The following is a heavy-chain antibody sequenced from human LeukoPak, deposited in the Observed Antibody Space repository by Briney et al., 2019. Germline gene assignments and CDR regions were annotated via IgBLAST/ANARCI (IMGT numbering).Heavy chain of an antibody. D-gene: IGHD6-19*01. Sequence: GGSLRLSCAASGFTFTKYWMSWVRQAPGKGLEWVAFIRYDGSNKYYADSVKGRFTISRDNSKNTLYLQMNSLRAEDTAVYYCARGGSGWYENWFDPWGQGTLVTVSS. J-gene: IGHJ5*02. V-gene: IGHV3-30*02. CDR1: GFTFTKYW. CDR3: ARGGSGWYENWFDP. CDR2: IRYDGSNK.